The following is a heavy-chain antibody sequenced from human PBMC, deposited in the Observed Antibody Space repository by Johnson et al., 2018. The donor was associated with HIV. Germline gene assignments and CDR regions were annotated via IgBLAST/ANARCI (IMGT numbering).Heavy chain of an antibody. Sequence: VQLVESGGGLIQPGGSLRLSCAASGFTVSSNYMSWVRQAPGKGLEWVSVIYSGGSTYYADSVKGRFTISRDNSKNTLYLQMNSLRAEDTAVYYCAKEYYNFWSGPDAFDIWGQGIMVTVSS. CDR2: IYSGGST. V-gene: IGHV3-66*03. D-gene: IGHD3-3*01. CDR3: AKEYYNFWSGPDAFDI. CDR1: GFTVSSNY. J-gene: IGHJ3*02.